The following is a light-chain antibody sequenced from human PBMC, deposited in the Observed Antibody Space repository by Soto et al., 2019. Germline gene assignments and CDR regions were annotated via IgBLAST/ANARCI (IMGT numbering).Light chain of an antibody. J-gene: IGKJ5*01. CDR3: QRTNSFPRT. V-gene: IGKV1-12*01. CDR2: AAS. CDR1: QDISSW. Sequence: DIQMAQSPSSVSASVGDRVTITCRASQDISSWLAWYQQKPGKAPKLLIYAASSLQSGVPSRFSGSGSGTDFTLTISSLQPDDFATYYCQRTNSFPRTFGQGTRLEIK.